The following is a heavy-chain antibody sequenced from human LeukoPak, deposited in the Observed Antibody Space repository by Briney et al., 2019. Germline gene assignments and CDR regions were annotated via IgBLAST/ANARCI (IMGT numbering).Heavy chain of an antibody. V-gene: IGHV4-61*02. J-gene: IGHJ4*02. CDR2: IYTSGST. Sequence: SQTLSLTCTVSGGSISSGSYYWSWIRQPAGTGLEWIGRIYTSGSTNYNPSLKSRVTISVDTSKNQFSLKLSSVTAADTAVYHCAREVPTYYYDSSGSKFDYWGQGTLVTVSS. D-gene: IGHD3-22*01. CDR3: AREVPTYYYDSSGSKFDY. CDR1: GGSISSGSYY.